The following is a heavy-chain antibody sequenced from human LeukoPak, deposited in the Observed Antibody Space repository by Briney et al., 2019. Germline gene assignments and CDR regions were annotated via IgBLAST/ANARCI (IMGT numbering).Heavy chain of an antibody. D-gene: IGHD2-2*01. CDR3: ARARSSRIVVVPAAMIFY. Sequence: SCKASGFTFSSYAMHWVRQAPGKGLEWVAVISYDGSNKYYADSVKGRFTISRDNSKNTLYLQMNSLRAEDTAVYYCARARSSRIVVVPAAMIFYWGQGTLVTVSS. CDR1: GFTFSSYA. CDR2: ISYDGSNK. J-gene: IGHJ4*02. V-gene: IGHV3-30-3*01.